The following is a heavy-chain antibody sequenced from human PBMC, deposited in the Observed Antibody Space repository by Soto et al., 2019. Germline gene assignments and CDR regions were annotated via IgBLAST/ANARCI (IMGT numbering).Heavy chain of an antibody. Sequence: LPWPVAGWNSGGLGDCWIRINQPPGRGLEWIGSIYYSGSTYYNPSLKSRVTISVDTSKNQFSLKLSSVTAADTAVYYCARHGVMLFPDAFDILVQRTLVIVS. CDR3: ARHGVMLFPDAFDI. V-gene: IGHV4-39*01. CDR2: IYYSGST. D-gene: IGHD2-21*01. J-gene: IGHJ3*02. CDR1: GWNSGGLGDC.